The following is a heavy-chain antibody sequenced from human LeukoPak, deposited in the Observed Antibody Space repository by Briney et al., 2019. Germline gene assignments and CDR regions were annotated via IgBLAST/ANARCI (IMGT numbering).Heavy chain of an antibody. CDR3: AKSVGIALAGQFDY. V-gene: IGHV3-30-3*01. Sequence: GGSLRLSCAASAFTFSGYSMHWVRQAPGKGLEWVALISYDGTITYYADSVKGRFTISRDNSKNTLYLQMNSLTAEDTAVYYCAKSVGIALAGQFDYWGQGTLVTVSS. J-gene: IGHJ4*02. CDR2: ISYDGTIT. D-gene: IGHD6-19*01. CDR1: AFTFSGYS.